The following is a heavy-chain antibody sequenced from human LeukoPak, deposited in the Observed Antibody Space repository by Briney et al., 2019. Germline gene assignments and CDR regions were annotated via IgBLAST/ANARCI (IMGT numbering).Heavy chain of an antibody. Sequence: ASVKVSCKASGYTFTGYYVHWVRQAPGQGLEWMGWISPNNGGTSYAQNFRDRVTMTTDTSINTAYMELSWLTSDDTAVYYCAREWDCSGGTCFPRGFDFWGQGTLVTVSS. CDR2: ISPNNGGT. CDR3: AREWDCSGGTCFPRGFDF. V-gene: IGHV1-2*02. CDR1: GYTFTGYY. D-gene: IGHD2-15*01. J-gene: IGHJ4*02.